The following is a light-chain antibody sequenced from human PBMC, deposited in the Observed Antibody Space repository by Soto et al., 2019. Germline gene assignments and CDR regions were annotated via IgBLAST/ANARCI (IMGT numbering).Light chain of an antibody. J-gene: IGKJ4*01. CDR1: QSVGSW. CDR2: DAS. V-gene: IGKV1-5*01. Sequence: DIQMTQSPSTLSASVGDRVTISCRASQSVGSWLAWYQQKPAKAPKFLIYDASTLESGVPSRFSGSGSGTEFTLTISSLQPDDFATYYCQQYDNYPLTFGGGTKVDIK. CDR3: QQYDNYPLT.